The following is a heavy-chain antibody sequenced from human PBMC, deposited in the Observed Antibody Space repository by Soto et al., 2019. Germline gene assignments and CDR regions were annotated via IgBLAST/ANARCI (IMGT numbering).Heavy chain of an antibody. CDR1: GYNLSALS. CDR3: ATPKNTDYGTYGDFDY. CDR2: FDPEAVGT. Sequence: QVPLVQSGAEVKKPGASVKVSCKVSGYNLSALSIHWVRQVLGKGLEWMGGFDPEAVGTTYAQRFQGRVTMTEDKSTDTAYMELSSLRSEDTAVYYCATPKNTDYGTYGDFDYWGQGTLVTVSS. J-gene: IGHJ4*02. D-gene: IGHD4-4*01. V-gene: IGHV1-24*01.